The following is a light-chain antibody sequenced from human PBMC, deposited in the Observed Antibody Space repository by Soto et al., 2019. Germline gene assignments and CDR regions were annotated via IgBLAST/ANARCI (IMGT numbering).Light chain of an antibody. CDR3: QQFNSYPIT. J-gene: IGKJ5*01. CDR1: QGISSN. CDR2: AAS. Sequence: TQCPSFLSASVGDRVTITCRASQGISSNLAWYQQKPGKAPKLLIYAASTLQSGVPSRFSGSGSGTEFTLTISSLQPEEFATYDCQQFNSYPITFGQGTRLEIK. V-gene: IGKV1-9*01.